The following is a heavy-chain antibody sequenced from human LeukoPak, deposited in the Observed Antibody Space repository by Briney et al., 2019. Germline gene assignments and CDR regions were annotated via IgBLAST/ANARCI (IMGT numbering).Heavy chain of an antibody. V-gene: IGHV3-13*01. CDR1: GFTFSSYD. CDR3: AKEEWFRFDN. CDR2: IGTAVDT. D-gene: IGHD3-10*01. Sequence: GGSLRLSCAASGFTFSSYDMHWFRQVTGKGLEWVSAIGTAVDTSYADSVKGRFTISRENAKNSLYLQMNSLRAEDTAMYYCAKEEWFRFDNWGQGYLVTVSS. J-gene: IGHJ4*02.